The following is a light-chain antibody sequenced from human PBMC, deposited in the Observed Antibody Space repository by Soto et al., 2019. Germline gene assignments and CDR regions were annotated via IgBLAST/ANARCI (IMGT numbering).Light chain of an antibody. V-gene: IGLV1-51*01. J-gene: IGLJ3*02. CDR3: GTWDSSLDNGV. CDR2: DND. CDR1: SSNIGSHY. Sequence: QSVLTQPPSVSAAPGQTVTISCSGSSSNIGSHYVSWFQQLPGTAPKLLIYDNDKRPSGIPDRFSGSKSGTSATLGITGLQTGDEADYYCGTWDSSLDNGVFGGGTKLTVL.